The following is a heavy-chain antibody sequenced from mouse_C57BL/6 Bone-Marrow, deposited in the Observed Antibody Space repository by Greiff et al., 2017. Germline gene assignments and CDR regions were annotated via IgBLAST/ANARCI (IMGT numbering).Heavy chain of an antibody. Sequence: VQLQQPGAELVKPGASVKVSCKASGYTFTSYCMHWVKQSPGKGLEWIGSIHPSDSDTTYNQKFKGKATLTVATSSITAYMRLSSRTSENSAVYYCARLLRPYYCAMAYWGQGTSVTVSS. V-gene: IGHV1-74*01. CDR1: GYTFTSYC. CDR3: ARLLRPYYCAMAY. CDR2: IHPSDSDT. D-gene: IGHD1-2*01. J-gene: IGHJ4*01.